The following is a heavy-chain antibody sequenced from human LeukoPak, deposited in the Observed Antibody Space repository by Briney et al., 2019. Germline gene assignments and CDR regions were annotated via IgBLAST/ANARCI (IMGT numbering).Heavy chain of an antibody. J-gene: IGHJ5*02. CDR2: ISYDGTNK. Sequence: GGSLRLSCAASGFTFSSYAMHWVRQAPGKGLEWVAVISYDGTNKYYADSVKGRFTISRDNSKNTLYLQMNSLRAEDTAVYYCARVGGSGGWYNWFDPWGQGTLVTVSS. CDR1: GFTFSSYA. V-gene: IGHV3-30-3*01. CDR3: ARVGGSGGWYNWFDP. D-gene: IGHD6-19*01.